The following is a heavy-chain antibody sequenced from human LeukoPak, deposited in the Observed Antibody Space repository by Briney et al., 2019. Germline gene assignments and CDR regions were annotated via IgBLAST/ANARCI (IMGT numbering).Heavy chain of an antibody. J-gene: IGHJ4*02. CDR1: SGAISSYY. CDR2: IYYSGGT. Sequence: SETLSLTCTVSSGAISSYYWSWIRQPPGEGLEWIGYIYYSGGTKYNPSLMSRATISVDRAQSQFSLSLTSVTAADTAVYYCARDGFYDSNGYYMDSWGQGTLVIVSS. V-gene: IGHV4-59*01. CDR3: ARDGFYDSNGYYMDS. D-gene: IGHD3-22*01.